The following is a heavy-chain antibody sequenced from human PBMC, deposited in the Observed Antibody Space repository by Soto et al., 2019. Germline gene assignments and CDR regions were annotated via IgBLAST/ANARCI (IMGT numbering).Heavy chain of an antibody. CDR1: GGSISSYY. CDR2: IYYSGST. J-gene: IGHJ4*02. D-gene: IGHD6-19*01. Sequence: PSETLSLTCTVSGGSISSYYWSWIRQPPGKGLEWIGYIYYSGSTNYNPSLKSRVTISVDTSKNQFSLKLSSVTAADTAVYYCARAEELQTVAFDYWGQGTLVTVSS. CDR3: ARAEELQTVAFDY. V-gene: IGHV4-59*01.